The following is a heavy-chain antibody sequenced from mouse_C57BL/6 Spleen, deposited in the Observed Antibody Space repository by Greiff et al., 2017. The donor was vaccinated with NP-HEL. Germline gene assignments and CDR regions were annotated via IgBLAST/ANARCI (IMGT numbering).Heavy chain of an antibody. V-gene: IGHV1-69*01. Sequence: QVQLQQPGAELVMPGASVKLSCKASGYTFTSYWMHWVKQRPGQGLEWIGEIDPSDIYTNYNQKFKGKSTLTVDKSSSTAYMQLSSLTSEDSAVYYCARRDSSGPTFAYWGQGTLVTVSA. CDR1: GYTFTSYW. CDR3: ARRDSSGPTFAY. J-gene: IGHJ3*01. D-gene: IGHD3-2*02. CDR2: IDPSDIYT.